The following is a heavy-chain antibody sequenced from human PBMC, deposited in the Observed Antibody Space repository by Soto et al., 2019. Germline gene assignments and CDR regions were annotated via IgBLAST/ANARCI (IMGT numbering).Heavy chain of an antibody. CDR3: ARDNTMVRGPYYGMDV. CDR1: GGSISTDGYY. J-gene: IGHJ6*02. CDR2: IYHSGTT. Sequence: SETLSLTCSVSGGSISTDGYYWSWIRQLPGKGLEWIGYIYHSGTTYHNPSLKSRLSMSVDTSKNQFSLNLNSVTAADTAVYYCARDNTMVRGPYYGMDVWGQGTTVTVSS. V-gene: IGHV4-31*03. D-gene: IGHD3-10*01.